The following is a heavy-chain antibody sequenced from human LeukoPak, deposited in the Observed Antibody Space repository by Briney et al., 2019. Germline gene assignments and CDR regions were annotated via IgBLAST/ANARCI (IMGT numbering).Heavy chain of an antibody. Sequence: ASLKVSCKASGYSFTGYHMHWVRQAPGQGLEWMGWINPNSGGANYAQKFQGRVTMTRDTSISTAYMELSRLRSDDTAVYYCAVGGTGYNTFDYWSQGTLVTVSS. D-gene: IGHD3/OR15-3a*01. V-gene: IGHV1-2*02. J-gene: IGHJ4*02. CDR2: INPNSGGA. CDR3: AVGGTGYNTFDY. CDR1: GYSFTGYH.